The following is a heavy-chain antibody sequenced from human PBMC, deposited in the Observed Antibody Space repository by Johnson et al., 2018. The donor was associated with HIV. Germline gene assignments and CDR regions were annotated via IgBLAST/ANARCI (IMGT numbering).Heavy chain of an antibody. CDR2: ISWDGSVT. CDR1: GFSFDEYA. V-gene: IGHV3-43D*03. CDR3: AKDMAAQGAFDI. Sequence: VQLVESGGGLVQPGGSLRLSCAASGFSFDEYAMHWVRQAPGKGLEWVSLISWDGSVTYYADSLKGRFTISRDNSKNSLYLQMNSLRTEDTALYYCAKDMAAQGAFDIWGQGTMVTVSS. J-gene: IGHJ3*02.